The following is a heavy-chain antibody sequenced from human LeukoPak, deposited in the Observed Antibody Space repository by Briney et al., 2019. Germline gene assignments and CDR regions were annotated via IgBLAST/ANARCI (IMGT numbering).Heavy chain of an antibody. V-gene: IGHV3-23*01. D-gene: IGHD6-6*01. CDR2: ISRSGFST. J-gene: IGHJ4*02. Sequence: PGGSLRLSCAASGFIFNSYGMSWVRQAPGKGLKWVSGISRSGFSTDYADSVKGRFTTSRDKSKNTLYLQMNSLRAEDTAVYYCAKDKYSSSSGGFDYWGQGTLVTVSS. CDR1: GFIFNSYG. CDR3: AKDKYSSSSGGFDY.